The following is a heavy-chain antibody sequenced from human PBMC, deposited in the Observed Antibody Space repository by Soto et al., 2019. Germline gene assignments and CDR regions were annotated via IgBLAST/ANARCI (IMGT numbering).Heavy chain of an antibody. J-gene: IGHJ3*02. Sequence: PGGSLRLSCTASGFTFGDYAMSWVRQAPGKGLEWVGFIRSKAYGGTTEYAASVKGRFTISRDDSKSIAYLQMNSLKTEDTAVYYCTRDVPPGAFDIWGQGTMVTVSS. CDR2: IRSKAYGGTT. CDR1: GFTFGDYA. V-gene: IGHV3-49*04. D-gene: IGHD7-27*01. CDR3: TRDVPPGAFDI.